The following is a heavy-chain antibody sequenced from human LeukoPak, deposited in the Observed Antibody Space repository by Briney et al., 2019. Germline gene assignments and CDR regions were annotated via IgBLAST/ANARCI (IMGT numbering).Heavy chain of an antibody. D-gene: IGHD3-22*01. V-gene: IGHV3-30*18. Sequence: GGSLRLSCVASGFTFSSYGMHWVRQAPGKGLEWVAVISYDGSNKYYADSVKGRFTISRDNSKNTLYLQMNSLRAEDTAVYYCAKYDSSGYYIDYWGQGTLVTVSS. CDR2: ISYDGSNK. CDR3: AKYDSSGYYIDY. J-gene: IGHJ4*02. CDR1: GFTFSSYG.